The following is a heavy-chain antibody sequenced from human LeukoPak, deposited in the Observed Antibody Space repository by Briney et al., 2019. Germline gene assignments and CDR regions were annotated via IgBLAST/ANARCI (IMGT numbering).Heavy chain of an antibody. CDR2: INGYGSSK. CDR1: GFTFSSYA. D-gene: IGHD2-15*01. V-gene: IGHV3-23*01. CDR3: AKDRCSGGSCYFVY. J-gene: IGHJ4*02. Sequence: GSLGLSCAASGFTFSSYAMSLVRQAPRKGLGGVSGINGYGSSKYQADSVKARFTISRDNSKNTLYLQMSSLRAEDTAVYYCAKDRCSGGSCYFVYWGQGTLVTVSS.